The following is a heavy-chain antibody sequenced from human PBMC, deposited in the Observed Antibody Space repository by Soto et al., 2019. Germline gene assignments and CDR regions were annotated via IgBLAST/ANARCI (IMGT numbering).Heavy chain of an antibody. V-gene: IGHV3-33*06. Sequence: QVQLVESGGGVVQPGRSLSLSCATSGFTFSIYGMHWVRQAPGKGLEWVAVIWFDGSNIYSADSVKGRFTISRDNSKNTLYLQMNSLRADDTAVYYCAKDRGSSSRHGMAVWGQGTTVTVSS. D-gene: IGHD6-13*01. CDR1: GFTFSIYG. CDR3: AKDRGSSSRHGMAV. J-gene: IGHJ6*02. CDR2: IWFDGSNI.